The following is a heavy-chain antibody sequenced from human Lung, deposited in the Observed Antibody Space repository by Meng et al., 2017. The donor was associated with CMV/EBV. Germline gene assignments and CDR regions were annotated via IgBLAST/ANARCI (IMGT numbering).Heavy chain of an antibody. CDR2: INPNSGGT. D-gene: IGHD6-25*01. V-gene: IGHV1-2*02. J-gene: IGHJ5*02. Sequence: ASVXVSXKASGYTFTGYYMHWVRQAPGQGLEWMEWINPNSGGTNYAQKFQGRVTMTRDTSISTAYMELGRLRSDDTAVYYCARSPGGGWFDPWGQGTLVTVSS. CDR1: GYTFTGYY. CDR3: ARSPGGGWFDP.